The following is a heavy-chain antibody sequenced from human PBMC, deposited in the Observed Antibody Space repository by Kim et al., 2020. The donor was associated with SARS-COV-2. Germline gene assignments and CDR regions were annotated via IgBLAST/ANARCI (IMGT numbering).Heavy chain of an antibody. V-gene: IGHV3-7*01. CDR2: IKQDGSET. D-gene: IGHD2-15*01. CDR1: GFPFSNYW. Sequence: GGSLRLSCAASGFPFSNYWLSWVRQAPGKGLQWVANIKQDGSETDYVDSVKGRATISRDNVKNSVYLQMKRLRAEDTAVYYCARGSGYCSGGFCHSYYF. CDR3: ARGSGYCSGGFCHSYYF. J-gene: IGHJ2*01.